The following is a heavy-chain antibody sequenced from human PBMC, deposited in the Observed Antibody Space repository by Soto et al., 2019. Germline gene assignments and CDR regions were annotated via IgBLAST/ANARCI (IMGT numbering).Heavy chain of an antibody. CDR3: ARGLFSSGWYSYFDP. Sequence: QVQLQQRGAGLLRPSETLSLTCAVSTESLRGYYWTWIRQSPGKGLEWIGEISQSGFTNYNPSLESRVTLSVDTSNSEFSLHLTSMTTADTALYYCARGLFSSGWYSYFDPWGQGTPVTVSS. V-gene: IGHV4-34*01. D-gene: IGHD6-19*01. CDR1: TESLRGYY. CDR2: ISQSGFT. J-gene: IGHJ5*02.